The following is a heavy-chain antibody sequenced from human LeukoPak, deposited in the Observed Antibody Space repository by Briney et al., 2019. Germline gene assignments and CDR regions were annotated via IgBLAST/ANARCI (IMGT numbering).Heavy chain of an antibody. J-gene: IGHJ6*03. CDR3: ARDRGIAVAANYYYMDV. V-gene: IGHV3-21*01. D-gene: IGHD6-19*01. CDR1: GFPFNSYS. Sequence: GVPLRLSCAASGFPFNSYSMKWVRQAPGKGLEWVSYISSSRSYIYYTDSVKGRFTISRDNAKNSLYLQINSQRAEDTAVYYCARDRGIAVAANYYYMDVWGKGTTVTVSS. CDR2: ISSSRSYI.